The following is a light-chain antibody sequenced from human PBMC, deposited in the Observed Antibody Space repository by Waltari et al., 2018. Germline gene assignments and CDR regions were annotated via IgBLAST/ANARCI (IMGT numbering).Light chain of an antibody. CDR1: SSNIGDNV. CDR3: AAWDDRMNGHWV. J-gene: IGLJ3*02. Sequence: QSVLTQSPSASGTPGQRVTISCSGSSSNIGDNVVNWSQQVPGKAPKLLIYRNDQRPSGVPARFSAAKSRTSASLSISGLQSEDEADYYGAAWDDRMNGHWVFGGGTKVTVL. V-gene: IGLV1-44*01. CDR2: RND.